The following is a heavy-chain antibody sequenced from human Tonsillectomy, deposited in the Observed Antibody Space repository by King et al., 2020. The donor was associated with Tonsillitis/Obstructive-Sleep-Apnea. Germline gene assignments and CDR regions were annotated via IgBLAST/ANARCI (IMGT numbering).Heavy chain of an antibody. Sequence: VQLVESGGGLVKPGGSLRLSCAASGFTFSNAWMSWVRQAPGKGLEWVGRIKTRTDGGTTDYAAPVKGRFTISRDDSKNTLYLQMNSLKTEDTAIYYCTTDAQTGGYSTWGQGTLVTVSS. V-gene: IGHV3-15*01. J-gene: IGHJ5*02. D-gene: IGHD3-22*01. CDR3: TTDAQTGGYST. CDR2: IKTRTDGGTT. CDR1: GFTFSNAW.